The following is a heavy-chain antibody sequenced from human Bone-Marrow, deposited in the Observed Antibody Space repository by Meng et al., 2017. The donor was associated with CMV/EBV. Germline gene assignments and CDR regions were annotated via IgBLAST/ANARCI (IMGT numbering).Heavy chain of an antibody. D-gene: IGHD5-18*01. Sequence: GESLKISCAASGFTFDDYGMSWVRQAPGKGLEWVSAISGSGGSTYYADSVKGRFTISRDNSKNTLYLQMNSLRAEDTAVYYCAKGQRQLWLGNGWFDPWGQGTLVTVSS. CDR1: GFTFDDYG. J-gene: IGHJ5*02. CDR2: ISGSGGST. CDR3: AKGQRQLWLGNGWFDP. V-gene: IGHV3-23*01.